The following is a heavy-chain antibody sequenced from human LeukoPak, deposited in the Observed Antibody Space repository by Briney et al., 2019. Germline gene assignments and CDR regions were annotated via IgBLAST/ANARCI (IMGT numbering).Heavy chain of an antibody. V-gene: IGHV3-30-3*01. CDR1: GFTFSSYA. Sequence: SGGSLRLSCAASGFTFSSYAMHWVRQAPGKGLEWVAVISYDGSNKYYADSVKGRFTISRDNSKNTLYLQMNSLRAEDTAVYYCVRDQYSDSSGPPFDYWGQGTLVTVSS. CDR3: VRDQYSDSSGPPFDY. J-gene: IGHJ4*02. CDR2: ISYDGSNK. D-gene: IGHD3-22*01.